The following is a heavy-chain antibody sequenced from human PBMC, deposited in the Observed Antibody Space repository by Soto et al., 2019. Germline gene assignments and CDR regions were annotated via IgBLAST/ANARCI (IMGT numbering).Heavy chain of an antibody. CDR3: AKDQGGYSYGYWRDYYYYYGMDV. CDR1: GFTFSSYA. Sequence: EVQLLESGGGLVQPGGSLRLSCAASGFTFSSYAMSWVRQAPGKGLEWVSAISGSGGSTYYADSVKGRFTISRDNSKNTLYLQMNSLRAEDTAVYYCAKDQGGYSYGYWRDYYYYYGMDVWGQGTTVTVSS. V-gene: IGHV3-23*01. CDR2: ISGSGGST. J-gene: IGHJ6*02. D-gene: IGHD5-18*01.